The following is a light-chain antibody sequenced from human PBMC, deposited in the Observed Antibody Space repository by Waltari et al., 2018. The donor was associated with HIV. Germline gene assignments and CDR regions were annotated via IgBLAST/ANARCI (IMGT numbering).Light chain of an antibody. CDR3: QQRSNWPLT. Sequence: IVLTQSPATLSLSPGERATLPCRASQSVSSYLAWYQQKPGQAPRLLIYDASNRATGIPDRFSGSGSGTDFTLTISSLEPEDFAVYYCQQRSNWPLTFGGGTKVEIK. CDR1: QSVSSY. J-gene: IGKJ4*01. V-gene: IGKV3-11*01. CDR2: DAS.